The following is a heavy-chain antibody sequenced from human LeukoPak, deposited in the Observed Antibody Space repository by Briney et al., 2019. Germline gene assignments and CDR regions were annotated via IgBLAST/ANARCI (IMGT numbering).Heavy chain of an antibody. CDR1: GFTFNNYG. CDR2: VYYHGNTK. Sequence: PGGSLRLSCAASGFTFNNYGIHWVRQAPGKGLEWVAFVYYHGNTKYYAASVKGRFTISRDNSKNTLYLQMNSLRAEDTAVYYCAKGARAGDYFDYWGQGTLVTVSS. V-gene: IGHV3-30*02. D-gene: IGHD6-19*01. J-gene: IGHJ4*02. CDR3: AKGARAGDYFDY.